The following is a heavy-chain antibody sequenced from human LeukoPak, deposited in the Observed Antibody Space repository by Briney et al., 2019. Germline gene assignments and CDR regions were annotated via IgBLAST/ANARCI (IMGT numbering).Heavy chain of an antibody. Sequence: SETLSLTCTVSGYSISSGYYWGWIRQPPGKGLEWIGSIYHSGSTYYNPSLKSRVTISVDTSKNQFSLKLSSVTAADTAVYYCARETIDITVTVVVMMGDAFDIWGQGTMITVSS. D-gene: IGHD3-22*01. CDR2: IYHSGST. CDR3: ARETIDITVTVVVMMGDAFDI. CDR1: GYSISSGYY. J-gene: IGHJ3*02. V-gene: IGHV4-38-2*02.